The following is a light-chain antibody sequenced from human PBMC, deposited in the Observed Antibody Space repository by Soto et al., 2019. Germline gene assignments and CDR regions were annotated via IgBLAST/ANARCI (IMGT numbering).Light chain of an antibody. V-gene: IGKV1-5*03. Sequence: DIQITQSPSTLSASVGDRVTITCRASQSVNSWVAWYQQKPGRAPKVLIHKASSLESGVPSRFSGSGSGTEFTLTISSLQPDDSATYYCQHYDNSPWTFGQGTKVDIK. CDR1: QSVNSW. J-gene: IGKJ1*01. CDR3: QHYDNSPWT. CDR2: KAS.